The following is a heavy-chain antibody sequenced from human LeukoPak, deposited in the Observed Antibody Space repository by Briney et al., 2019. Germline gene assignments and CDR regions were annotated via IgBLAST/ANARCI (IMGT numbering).Heavy chain of an antibody. CDR2: IKQDGSEK. D-gene: IGHD6-19*01. CDR3: ARLPYSSGWLLNWFDP. J-gene: IGHJ5*02. V-gene: IGHV3-7*01. Sequence: GGSLRLSCAASGFTFSSYWISWVRQAPGKGLEWVVDIKQDGSEKYYVDSLKGRFTISRDNAKNSLYLQMNSLRAEDTAVYYCARLPYSSGWLLNWFDPWGQGTLVTVSS. CDR1: GFTFSSYW.